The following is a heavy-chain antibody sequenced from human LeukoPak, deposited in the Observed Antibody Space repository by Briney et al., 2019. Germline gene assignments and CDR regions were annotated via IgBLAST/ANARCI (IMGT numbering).Heavy chain of an antibody. D-gene: IGHD5-12*01. J-gene: IGHJ6*03. CDR3: AREIVATIPVYYYYMDV. CDR2: ISSSSNYI. CDR1: GFTFSSYS. Sequence: GGSLRPSCAASGFTFSSYSMNWVRQAPGKGLEWVSSISSSSNYIYYADSVKGRFTISRDNAKSSLYLQLNSLRAEDTAVYFCAREIVATIPVYYYYMDVWGKGTTVTVSS. V-gene: IGHV3-21*01.